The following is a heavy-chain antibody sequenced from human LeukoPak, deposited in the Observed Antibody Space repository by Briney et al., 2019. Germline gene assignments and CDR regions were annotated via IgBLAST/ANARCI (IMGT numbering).Heavy chain of an antibody. J-gene: IGHJ3*02. CDR3: AVVPDAFDI. CDR2: IVVGSGNT. CDR1: RFTFTSSA. Sequence: GTSVKVSCKASRFTFTSSAMQWVRQARGQRLEWIGWIVVGSGNTNYAQKFQERVTITRDMSTSTAYMELSSLISGDTAVYYCAVVPDAFDIWGQGTMVTVSS. V-gene: IGHV1-58*02.